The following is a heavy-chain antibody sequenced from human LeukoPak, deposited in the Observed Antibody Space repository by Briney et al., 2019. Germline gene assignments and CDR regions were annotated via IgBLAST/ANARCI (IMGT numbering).Heavy chain of an antibody. Sequence: SETLSLTCTVSGGSISSSSYYWGWIRQPPGKGLEWIGSIYYSGSTYYNPSLKSRVTISVDTSKNQFSLKLSSVTAADTAVYYCARPLEVRGPHDAFDIWGQGTMVTVSS. J-gene: IGHJ3*02. CDR1: GGSISSSSYY. CDR3: ARPLEVRGPHDAFDI. CDR2: IYYSGST. D-gene: IGHD3-10*01. V-gene: IGHV4-39*01.